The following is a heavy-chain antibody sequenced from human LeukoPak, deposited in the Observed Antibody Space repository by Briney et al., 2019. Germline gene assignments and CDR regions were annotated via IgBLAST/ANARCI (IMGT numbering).Heavy chain of an antibody. V-gene: IGHV1-18*01. J-gene: IGHJ5*02. CDR1: GYTFTSYG. CDR3: ARGKGGDIVVVPAAIPNWFDP. D-gene: IGHD2-2*01. CDR2: ISAYNGST. Sequence: GASVTVSCKASGYTFTSYGISWVRQAPGQGLEWMGWISAYNGSTNYAQKLQGRVTMTTDTSTSTAYMELRSLRSDDTAVYYCARGKGGDIVVVPAAIPNWFDPWGQGTLVTVSS.